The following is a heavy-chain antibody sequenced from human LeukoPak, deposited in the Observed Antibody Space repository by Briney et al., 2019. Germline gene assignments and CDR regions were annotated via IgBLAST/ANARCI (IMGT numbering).Heavy chain of an antibody. CDR3: AKAYCSSTSCPSSH. J-gene: IGHJ4*02. D-gene: IGHD2-2*01. CDR1: GFTFSSYA. CDR2: ISGSGGST. V-gene: IGHV3-23*01. Sequence: GGSLRLSCAASGFTFSSYAMSWVRQAPGKGLEWVSAISGSGGSTYYADSVKGRFTISRDNSKNTLYLQMNSLRAEDTAVYYCAKAYCSSTSCPSSHWGQGTLVTVPS.